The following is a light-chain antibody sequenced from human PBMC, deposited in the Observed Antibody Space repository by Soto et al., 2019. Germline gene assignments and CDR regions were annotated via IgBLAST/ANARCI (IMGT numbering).Light chain of an antibody. CDR2: SSS. V-gene: IGKV1-39*01. J-gene: IGKJ3*01. Sequence: DIQMTQSPSPLSASVGGSVTITCRASQPISGFLSWYQQKPGKAPRLLIYSSSRVESGVPSRFGAGGSRTEFTLTINNLQPEDFASYICQQYHSSPFNFGPGPTVVV. CDR3: QQYHSSPFN. CDR1: QPISGF.